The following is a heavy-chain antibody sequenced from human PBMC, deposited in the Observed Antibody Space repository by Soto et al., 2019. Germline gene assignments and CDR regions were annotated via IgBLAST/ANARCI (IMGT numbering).Heavy chain of an antibody. CDR1: GGSFSGYY. CDR2: INHSGST. V-gene: IGHV4-34*01. D-gene: IGHD2-15*01. CDR3: ARAVVVVAATSGDFDY. Sequence: QVQLQQWGAGLLKPSETLSLTCAVYGGSFSGYYWSWIRQPPGKGLEWIGEINHSGSTNYNPSLKSRVTISVDTSKNQFSLKLSSVTAADTAVYYCARAVVVVAATSGDFDYWGKGTLVTVSS. J-gene: IGHJ4*02.